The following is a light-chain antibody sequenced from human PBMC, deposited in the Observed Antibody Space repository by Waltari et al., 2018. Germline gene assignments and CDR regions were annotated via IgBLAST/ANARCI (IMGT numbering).Light chain of an antibody. Sequence: EIVLTQSPGTLSLSPGERATLSCRTSQSLSSSYLAWYQQKPGQAPRLLIFGASSRATGIPDRFSGSGSGTDFTLTSSRLEPEDFAVYYCQQYGISPPYTFGQGTKLEI. CDR2: GAS. J-gene: IGKJ2*01. CDR3: QQYGISPPYT. CDR1: QSLSSSY. V-gene: IGKV3-20*01.